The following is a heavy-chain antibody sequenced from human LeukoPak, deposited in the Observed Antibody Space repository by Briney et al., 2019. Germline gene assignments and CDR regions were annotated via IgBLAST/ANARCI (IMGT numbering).Heavy chain of an antibody. V-gene: IGHV3-21*01. Sequence: PGGSLRLSCAASGFTFSSYSMNWVRQAPGKGLEWVSSISSSSSYIYYADSVKGRFTISRDNAKNSLYLQMNSLRAEDTAVYYCARDPSTGVAVAGTDYWGQGTLVTVSS. J-gene: IGHJ4*02. D-gene: IGHD6-19*01. CDR2: ISSSSSYI. CDR3: ARDPSTGVAVAGTDY. CDR1: GFTFSSYS.